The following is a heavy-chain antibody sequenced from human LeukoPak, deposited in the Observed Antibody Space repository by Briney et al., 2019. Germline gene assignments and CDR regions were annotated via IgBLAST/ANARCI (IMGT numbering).Heavy chain of an antibody. J-gene: IGHJ3*02. D-gene: IGHD1-26*01. CDR2: SNCTVST. V-gene: IGHV4-39*01. Sequence: SETLCLTCAVSGCSISISNWWSWVREPVGKWLQWLRSSNCTVSTFYNPSRKNPVTIFVDSTKGPFALKLGPVSAVETTVFYCARRGSMGGSFVGAFDIWGQGTMVIDSS. CDR1: GCSISISNW. CDR3: ARRGSMGGSFVGAFDI.